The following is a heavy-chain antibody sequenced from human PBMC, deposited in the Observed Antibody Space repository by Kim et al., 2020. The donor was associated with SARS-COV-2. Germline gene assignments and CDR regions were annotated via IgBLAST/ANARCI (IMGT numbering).Heavy chain of an antibody. D-gene: IGHD2-21*02. J-gene: IGHJ4*02. V-gene: IGHV4-39*01. CDR2: IYYSGST. CDR1: GGSISSSSYY. Sequence: SETLSLTCTVSGGSISSSSYYWGWIRQPPGKGLEWIGSIYYSGSTYYNPSLKSRVTISVDTSKNQFSLKLSSVTAADTAVYYCARLGPIYCGGDCYFDYWGQGTLVTVSS. CDR3: ARLGPIYCGGDCYFDY.